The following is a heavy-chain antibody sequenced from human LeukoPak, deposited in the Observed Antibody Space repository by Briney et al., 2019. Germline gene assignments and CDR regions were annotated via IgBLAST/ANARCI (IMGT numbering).Heavy chain of an antibody. D-gene: IGHD4-11*01. J-gene: IGHJ4*02. Sequence: SETLSLTCAVYGGSFSGYYWSWIRQPPGKGLEWIGEINHSGSTNYNPSLKSRVTISVDTSKNQFSLKLSSVTAADTAVYYCARVKQLYSNYEGGFDYWGQGTLVTVSS. V-gene: IGHV4-34*01. CDR3: ARVKQLYSNYEGGFDY. CDR1: GGSFSGYY. CDR2: INHSGST.